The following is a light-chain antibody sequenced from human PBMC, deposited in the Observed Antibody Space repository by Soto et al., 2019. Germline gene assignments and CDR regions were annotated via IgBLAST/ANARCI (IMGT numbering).Light chain of an antibody. CDR1: NSNIGSNT. V-gene: IGLV1-44*01. Sequence: QSLPTQPPSASVTPGQRVTISCSRSNSNIGSNTVNWYQQLPGTAPKLLIYYDNLRPSGVPDRISGSKSGTSASLAISGLQSDDEADYYCAAWDDSLNGRVFGTGTKVTVL. CDR3: AAWDDSLNGRV. CDR2: YDN. J-gene: IGLJ1*01.